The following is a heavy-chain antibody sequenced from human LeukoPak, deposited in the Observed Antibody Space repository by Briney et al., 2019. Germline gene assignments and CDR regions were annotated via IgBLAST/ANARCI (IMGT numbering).Heavy chain of an antibody. CDR2: INPNSGGT. D-gene: IGHD6-19*01. J-gene: IGHJ4*02. V-gene: IGHV1-2*06. CDR3: ARERKYSSGWYVDY. CDR1: GYSFTGYY. Sequence: GASVKVSCKASGYSFTGYYMHWVRQAPGQGLEWMGRINPNSGGTNYAQKFQGRVTMTRDTSISTAYMELSRLRSDDTAVYYCARERKYSSGWYVDYWGQGTLVTVSS.